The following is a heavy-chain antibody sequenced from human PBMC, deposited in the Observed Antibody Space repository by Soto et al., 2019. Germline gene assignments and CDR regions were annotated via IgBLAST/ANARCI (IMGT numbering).Heavy chain of an antibody. Sequence: GASVKVSCKASGGTFSSYTISWVRQAPGQRLEWMGWINAGNGNTKYSQKFQGRVTMTTDTSTNTAYLELRSLRSDDTAVYYCARLKQDYAVAWGQGTLVTVSS. CDR2: INAGNGNT. V-gene: IGHV1-18*01. CDR3: ARLKQDYAVA. D-gene: IGHD3-16*01. J-gene: IGHJ5*02. CDR1: GGTFSSYT.